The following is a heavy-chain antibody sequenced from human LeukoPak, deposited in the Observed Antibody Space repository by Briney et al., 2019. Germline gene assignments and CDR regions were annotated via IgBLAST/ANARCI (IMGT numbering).Heavy chain of an antibody. V-gene: IGHV3-7*04. CDR1: GFTFSSNG. Sequence: GGSLRLSCGASGFTFSSNGMHWVRQAPGKGLEWVAQISQDGTESYSVDSVRGRFTISRDNAKNSVYLQMNSLRPEDTAVYYCARDSTGTVFDLWGQGTLVTVSS. CDR3: ARDSTGTVFDL. J-gene: IGHJ4*02. CDR2: ISQDGTES. D-gene: IGHD1-1*01.